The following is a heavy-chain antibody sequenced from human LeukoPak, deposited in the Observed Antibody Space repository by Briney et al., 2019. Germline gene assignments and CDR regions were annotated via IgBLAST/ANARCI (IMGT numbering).Heavy chain of an antibody. J-gene: IGHJ4*02. CDR1: GDTFTSYY. V-gene: IGHV1-46*01. CDR3: AREPMGIAVAGSGYFDY. Sequence: ASVKVSCKASGDTFTSYYMHWVRQAPGQGLEWMGIINPSGGSTSYAQKFQGRVTMTRDTSTSTVYMELSSLRSEDTAVYYCAREPMGIAVAGSGYFDYWGQGTLVTVSS. D-gene: IGHD6-19*01. CDR2: INPSGGST.